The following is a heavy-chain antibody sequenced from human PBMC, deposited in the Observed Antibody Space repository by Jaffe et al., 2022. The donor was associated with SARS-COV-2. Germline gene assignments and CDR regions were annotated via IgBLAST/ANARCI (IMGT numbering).Heavy chain of an antibody. CDR1: GFSLSTSGVG. D-gene: IGHD3-22*01. CDR3: AHRSRLDYYDSSGPGSGFDY. V-gene: IGHV2-5*02. Sequence: QITLKESGPTLVKPTQTLTLTCTFSGFSLSTSGVGVGWIRQPPGKALEWLALIYWDDDKRYSPSLKSRLTITKDTSKNQVVLTMTNMDPVDTATYYCAHRSRLDYYDSSGPGSGFDYWGQGTLVTVSS. J-gene: IGHJ4*02. CDR2: IYWDDDK.